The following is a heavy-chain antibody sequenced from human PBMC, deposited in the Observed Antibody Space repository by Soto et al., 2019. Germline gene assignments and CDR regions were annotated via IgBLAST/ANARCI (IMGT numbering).Heavy chain of an antibody. V-gene: IGHV3-23*01. CDR3: AKKNYYDSSGYYPFGY. J-gene: IGHJ4*02. Sequence: GGSLRLSCAASGFTFSSYAMSWVRQAPGKGLEWVSAISGSGGSTYYADSVKGRFTISRDNSKNTLYLQMNSLRAEDTAVYYCAKKNYYDSSGYYPFGYWGQGTLVTVSS. CDR1: GFTFSSYA. CDR2: ISGSGGST. D-gene: IGHD3-22*01.